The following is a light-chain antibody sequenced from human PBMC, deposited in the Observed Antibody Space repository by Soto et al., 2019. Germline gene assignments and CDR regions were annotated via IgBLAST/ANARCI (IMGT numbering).Light chain of an antibody. J-gene: IGKJ1*01. CDR2: GAS. Sequence: EIVMTQSPATLSVSPGERVSLSCRASQSVSSNLAWYQQKPGQAPRLLIYGASTRATGIPARISGSGSGRDLTLTISRLEPEDFAVYFCQQFGNSPWTFGQGTKVDIK. V-gene: IGKV3-15*01. CDR1: QSVSSN. CDR3: QQFGNSPWT.